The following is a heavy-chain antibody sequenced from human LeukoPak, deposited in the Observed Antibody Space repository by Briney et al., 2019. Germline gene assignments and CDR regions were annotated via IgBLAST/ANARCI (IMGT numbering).Heavy chain of an antibody. J-gene: IGHJ4*01. CDR1: GFSFSNYN. Sequence: GGSLRLSCAGSGFSFSNYNLHCVRQAPGKGLEWVSYITLSSSTIYYADSVRGRFTISRDNGKNSLYLQMSSLRAEDTAIYYCARETPDSNSWTDFDLWGHGTLVTVSS. D-gene: IGHD2-2*01. V-gene: IGHV3-48*01. CDR3: ARETPDSNSWTDFDL. CDR2: ITLSSSTI.